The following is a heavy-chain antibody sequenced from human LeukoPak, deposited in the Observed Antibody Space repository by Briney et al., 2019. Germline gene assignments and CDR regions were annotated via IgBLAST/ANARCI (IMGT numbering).Heavy chain of an antibody. J-gene: IGHJ4*02. CDR2: MNPNSGNT. D-gene: IGHD4-17*01. V-gene: IGHV1-8*01. CDR1: GYTFTSYD. CDR3: ARAWGPTVTTEY. Sequence: ASVKVSCKASGYTFTSYDINWVRQATGQGLEWMGWMNPNSGNTGYAQKFQGRVTMTRNTSISTAYMELRSLRSGDRAVLYCARAWGPTVTTEYWGQGTLVTAPS.